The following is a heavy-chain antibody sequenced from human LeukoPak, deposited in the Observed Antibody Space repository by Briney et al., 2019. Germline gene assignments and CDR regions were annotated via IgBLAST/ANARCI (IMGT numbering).Heavy chain of an antibody. CDR1: GFTFSSYG. V-gene: IGHV3-30*02. CDR3: ARYSSGWYDWFDP. CDR2: IRYDGSNK. D-gene: IGHD6-19*01. J-gene: IGHJ5*02. Sequence: GGSLRLSCAASGFTFSSYGMHWVRQAPGKGLEWVAFIRYDGSNKYYADSVKGRFTISRDNAKNSLYLQMNSLRAEDTAVYYCARYSSGWYDWFDPWGQGTLVTVSS.